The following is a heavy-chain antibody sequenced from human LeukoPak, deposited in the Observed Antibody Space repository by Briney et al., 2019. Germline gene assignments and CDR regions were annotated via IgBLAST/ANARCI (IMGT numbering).Heavy chain of an antibody. CDR3: AREVLKSGTKYAFDI. J-gene: IGHJ3*02. D-gene: IGHD1-1*01. Sequence: ASVKVSCKASGYTFTGYYMHWVRQAPGQGLEWMGWINPNSGGTNYAQKFQGRVTMTRDTSISTAYMELSRLRSDDTAVYYCAREVLKSGTKYAFDIWGQGTMVTVSS. CDR1: GYTFTGYY. CDR2: INPNSGGT. V-gene: IGHV1-2*02.